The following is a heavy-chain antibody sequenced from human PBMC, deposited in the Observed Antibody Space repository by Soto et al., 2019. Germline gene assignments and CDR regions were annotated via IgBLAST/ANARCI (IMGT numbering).Heavy chain of an antibody. CDR1: GYTFTSYD. D-gene: IGHD6-13*01. CDR3: ARRGYSSSWYCYYYYGMDV. CDR2: MNPNSGNT. J-gene: IGHJ6*02. V-gene: IGHV1-8*01. Sequence: QVQLVQSGAEVKKPGASGKVSCKASGYTFTSYDINWVRQATGQGLEWMGWMNPNSGNTGYAQKFQGRVTMTRNTSISTAYMELSSLRSEDTAVYYCARRGYSSSWYCYYYYGMDVWGQGTTVTVSS.